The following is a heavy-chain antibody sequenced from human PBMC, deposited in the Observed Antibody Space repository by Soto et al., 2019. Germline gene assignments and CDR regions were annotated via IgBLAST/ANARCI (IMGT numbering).Heavy chain of an antibody. CDR2: IIPIFGTA. V-gene: IGHV1-69*12. Sequence: QVQLVQSRAEVKKPGSSVKVSCKASGGTFSSYAISWVRQAPGQGLEWMGGIIPIFGTANYAQKFQGRVTITADESTSTAYMELSSLRSEDTAVYYCARLESDRPSYYYYGMDVWGQGTTVTVSS. D-gene: IGHD3-22*01. CDR1: GGTFSSYA. CDR3: ARLESDRPSYYYYGMDV. J-gene: IGHJ6*02.